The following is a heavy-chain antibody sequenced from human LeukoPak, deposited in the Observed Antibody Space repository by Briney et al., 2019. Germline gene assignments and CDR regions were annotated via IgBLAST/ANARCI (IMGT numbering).Heavy chain of an antibody. J-gene: IGHJ3*02. CDR2: INPNSGGT. CDR1: GYTFTGYY. V-gene: IGHV1-2*02. CDR3: ARIDSLNAFDI. D-gene: IGHD3-3*01. Sequence: GASVKVSCKASGYTFTGYYMHWVRQAPGQGLEWMGWINPNSGGTNYAQKFQGRVIMTRDTYISTAYMELSRLRSDDAAVYYCARIDSLNAFDIWGQGTMVTVSS.